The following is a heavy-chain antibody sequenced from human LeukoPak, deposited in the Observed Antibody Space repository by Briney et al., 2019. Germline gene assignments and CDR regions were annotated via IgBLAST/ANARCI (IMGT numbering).Heavy chain of an antibody. J-gene: IGHJ3*02. CDR2: IFYSGST. Sequence: SETLSLTCSVSGGSLRSTTYYWGWGRQPRGRGVEWLGNIFYSGSTYYSPSLKGRVTISLDTSRNQFSLKLNSVTAADTAVYYCAKSNGYGLVDIWGQGTMVTVSS. CDR3: AKSNGYGLVDI. V-gene: IGHV4-39*07. CDR1: GGSLRSTTYY. D-gene: IGHD3-10*01.